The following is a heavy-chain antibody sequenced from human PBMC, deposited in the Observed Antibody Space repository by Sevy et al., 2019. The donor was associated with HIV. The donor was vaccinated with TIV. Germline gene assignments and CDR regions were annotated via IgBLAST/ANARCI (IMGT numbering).Heavy chain of an antibody. Sequence: SETLSLTCTVSGGSISSYYWSWIRQPAGKGLEWIGRIYTSRSTNYNPSLKSRVTMSVDTSKNQFSLKLSSVTAADTAVYYCARERHLAAAGTWWFDPWGQGTLVTVSS. D-gene: IGHD6-13*01. J-gene: IGHJ5*02. CDR2: IYTSRST. CDR3: ARERHLAAAGTWWFDP. V-gene: IGHV4-4*07. CDR1: GGSISSYY.